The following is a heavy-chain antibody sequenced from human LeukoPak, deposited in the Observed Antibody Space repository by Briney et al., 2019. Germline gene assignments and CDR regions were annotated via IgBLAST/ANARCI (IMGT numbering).Heavy chain of an antibody. CDR3: AREYCSTTSCYRDY. CDR1: GFTVSSNY. CDR2: FYSGGNK. Sequence: GGSLRLSCVASGFTVSSNYMSWVRQAPGKGLVWGSIFYSGGNKFYADFVKGRFTLSREHCKNSMYLQKNSLRAEDPAVYHCAREYCSTTSCYRDYWGQGTLVTVSS. V-gene: IGHV3-53*05. J-gene: IGHJ4*02. D-gene: IGHD2-2*02.